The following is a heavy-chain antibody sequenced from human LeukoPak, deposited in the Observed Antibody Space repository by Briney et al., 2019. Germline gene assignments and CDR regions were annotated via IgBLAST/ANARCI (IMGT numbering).Heavy chain of an antibody. J-gene: IGHJ4*02. CDR1: GCTFSNAW. Sequence: GGSLRLSCAASGCTFSNAWMNWRRHAPGEGQEWVGLIKSKTNGWTTDYAAPAKRRFTISRDDSTNTLSLQMNSLKLDDTAVYYCTTQEVDYWGQGTLVTVSS. CDR2: IKSKTNGWTT. CDR3: TTQEVDY. V-gene: IGHV3-15*01.